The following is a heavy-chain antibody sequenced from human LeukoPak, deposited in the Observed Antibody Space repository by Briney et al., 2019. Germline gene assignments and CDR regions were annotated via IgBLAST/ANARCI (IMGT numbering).Heavy chain of an antibody. V-gene: IGHV3-33*01. Sequence: GGTLRLSCAASGFTFSSYGMHWVRQAPGKGLEWVAVIWYDGTNTYYADSVKGRFTISRDNSKNTLYLQMNSLRAEDTAVYYCARDFCSGGSCYPDAFDIWGQGTMVTVSS. D-gene: IGHD2-15*01. CDR2: IWYDGTNT. CDR3: ARDFCSGGSCYPDAFDI. CDR1: GFTFSSYG. J-gene: IGHJ3*02.